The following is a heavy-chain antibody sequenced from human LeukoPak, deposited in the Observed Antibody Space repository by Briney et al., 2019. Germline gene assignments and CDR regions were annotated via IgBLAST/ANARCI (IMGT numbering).Heavy chain of an antibody. Sequence: ASVKVSCKASGYTFTSYGISWVRQAPGQGLEWMGWISAYNGNTNYAQKLQGRVTMTTDTSTSTAYMELRSLRSDDTAVYYCARVREMATTYYFDYWGQGTLVTVSS. V-gene: IGHV1-18*01. J-gene: IGHJ4*02. CDR3: ARVREMATTYYFDY. CDR1: GYTFTSYG. D-gene: IGHD5-24*01. CDR2: ISAYNGNT.